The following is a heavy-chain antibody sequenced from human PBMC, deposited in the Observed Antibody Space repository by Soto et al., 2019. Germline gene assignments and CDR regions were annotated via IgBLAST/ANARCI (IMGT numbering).Heavy chain of an antibody. D-gene: IGHD3-9*01. V-gene: IGHV4-34*01. CDR1: GGSFSGYY. Sequence: SETLSLTCAVYGGSFSGYYWSWIRQPPGKGLEWIGEINHSGSTNYNPSLKSRVTISVDTSKNQFSLKLSSVTAADTAVYYCARDLRYDILTGSKAYYYYGMDVWGQGTTVTVSS. CDR2: INHSGST. CDR3: ARDLRYDILTGSKAYYYYGMDV. J-gene: IGHJ6*02.